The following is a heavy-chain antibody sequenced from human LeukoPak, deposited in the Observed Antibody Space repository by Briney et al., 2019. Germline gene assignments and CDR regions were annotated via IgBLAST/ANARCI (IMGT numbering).Heavy chain of an antibody. V-gene: IGHV1-18*01. D-gene: IGHD2-8*01. J-gene: IGHJ4*02. CDR3: ARSPDKVLRVYASTFDY. CDR2: ISAFNGNT. CDR1: GYTFTSYG. Sequence: GASVKVSCKASGYTFTSYGISWVRQAPGQGLEWMGWISAFNGNTNYAQKLQGRVTMTTDTSTSTAYMELSRLRSDDTDVYYCARSPDKVLRVYASTFDYWGQGTLVTVSS.